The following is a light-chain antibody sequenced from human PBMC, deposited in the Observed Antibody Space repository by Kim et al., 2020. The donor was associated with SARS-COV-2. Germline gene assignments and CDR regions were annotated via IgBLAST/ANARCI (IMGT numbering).Light chain of an antibody. Sequence: SYELTQPPSVSVSPGQTASIPCSGDKLGEKYTCWYQQKPGKTPVLVIYQDNKRPSGIPERFSGSNSGNTATLTISGTQAMDEADYYCQAWDSSTAIFGGG. CDR3: QAWDSSTAI. V-gene: IGLV3-1*01. J-gene: IGLJ2*01. CDR1: KLGEKY. CDR2: QDN.